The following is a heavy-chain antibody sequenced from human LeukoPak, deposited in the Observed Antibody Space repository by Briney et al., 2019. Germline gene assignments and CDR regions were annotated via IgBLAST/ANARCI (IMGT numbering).Heavy chain of an antibody. Sequence: ASVKVSCKASGYTFTSYYMHWVRQAPGQGLEWMGGIIPIFGTANYAQKFQGRVTITADESTSTAYMELSSLRSEDTAVYYCARTFYGDYGFDPWGQGTLVTVSS. J-gene: IGHJ5*02. CDR3: ARTFYGDYGFDP. V-gene: IGHV1-69*13. D-gene: IGHD4-17*01. CDR1: GYTFTSYY. CDR2: IIPIFGTA.